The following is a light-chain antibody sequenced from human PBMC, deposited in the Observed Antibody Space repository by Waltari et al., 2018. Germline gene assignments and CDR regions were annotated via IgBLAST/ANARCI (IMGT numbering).Light chain of an antibody. J-gene: IGLJ2*01. CDR2: KNN. CDR3: AAWDDSLNGPV. Sequence: QSVLTQPPSASGTPGQRVTTSCSGSSSTIARNTVNWYQQLPGTAPKLFIYKNNQRPSGVPDRFSGSKSGTSASRAISGLQSEDEADYYCAAWDDSLNGPVFGGGTKLTVL. CDR1: SSTIARNT. V-gene: IGLV1-44*01.